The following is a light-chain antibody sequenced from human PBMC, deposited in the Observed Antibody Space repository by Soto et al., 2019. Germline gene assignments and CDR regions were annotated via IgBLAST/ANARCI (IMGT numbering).Light chain of an antibody. CDR1: ESVGSN. CDR3: QKFNKWPWT. V-gene: IGKV3-15*01. J-gene: IGKJ1*01. CDR2: DAS. Sequence: EMVMRQSPVSLSVAPGERATLSCRASESVGSNLAWYQQKPVQPPRLLIYDASMRETGVPPRFSGSGSGTEFTLTLSNLQSEDFAIYFCQKFNKWPWTFGQGTKVDI.